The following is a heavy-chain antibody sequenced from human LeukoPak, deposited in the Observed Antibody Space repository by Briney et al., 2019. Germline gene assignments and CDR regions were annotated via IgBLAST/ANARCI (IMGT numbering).Heavy chain of an antibody. V-gene: IGHV3-43*01. Sequence: GGSLRLSCAASGFTFDDYTMHWVRQRPGKVLEWISLISWDSSSTYFTDSVKGRFTISRDNTKNSLYLQMNSLTTEDTAFYYCAKDGRQGAYDVWGQGTLVTVS. CDR1: GFTFDDYT. CDR3: AKDGRQGAYDV. CDR2: ISWDSSST. D-gene: IGHD2-21*01. J-gene: IGHJ3*01.